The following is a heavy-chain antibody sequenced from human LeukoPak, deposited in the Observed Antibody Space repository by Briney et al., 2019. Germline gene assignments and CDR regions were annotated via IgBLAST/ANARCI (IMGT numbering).Heavy chain of an antibody. D-gene: IGHD3-3*01. J-gene: IGHJ6*03. CDR3: ARGVGIWSGYYQGHYCYYMDV. Sequence: ASVKVSCKASGYTFTSYGINWVRQAPGQGLEWMGWIRVYNGNTNYAQKLQGRITMTTDTSTSTAYMELRSLRSDDTAIYYCARGVGIWSGYYQGHYCYYMDVWGKGTTVTVSS. CDR1: GYTFTSYG. V-gene: IGHV1-18*01. CDR2: IRVYNGNT.